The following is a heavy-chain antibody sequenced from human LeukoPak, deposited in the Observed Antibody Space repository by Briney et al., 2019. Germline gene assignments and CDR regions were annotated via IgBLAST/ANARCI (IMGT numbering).Heavy chain of an antibody. CDR1: GGSVSSYY. D-gene: IGHD3-22*01. Sequence: PSETLSLTCTVSGGSVSSYYWNWIRQPPGKGLEWIGYISYSGSTNYNPSIKSRDTISVDTSKNQFSLKLSSVTAADTAVYYCARRYHYDTSGYHYYFDYWGQGTLVTVSS. V-gene: IGHV4-59*02. J-gene: IGHJ4*02. CDR3: ARRYHYDTSGYHYYFDY. CDR2: ISYSGST.